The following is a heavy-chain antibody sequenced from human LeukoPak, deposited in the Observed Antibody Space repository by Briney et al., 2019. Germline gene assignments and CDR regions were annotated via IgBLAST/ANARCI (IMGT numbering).Heavy chain of an antibody. CDR3: ARGVLRYFDWVYSYYYYYYGMDV. V-gene: IGHV1-18*01. J-gene: IGHJ6*02. CDR2: ISAYNGNT. Sequence: ASVKVSCKASGYTFTSYGISWVRQAPGQGVEWMGWISAYNGNTNYAQKLQGRVTMTTDTSTSTAYMELRSLRSDDTAVYYCARGVLRYFDWVYSYYYYYYGMDVWGQGTTVTVSS. CDR1: GYTFTSYG. D-gene: IGHD3-9*01.